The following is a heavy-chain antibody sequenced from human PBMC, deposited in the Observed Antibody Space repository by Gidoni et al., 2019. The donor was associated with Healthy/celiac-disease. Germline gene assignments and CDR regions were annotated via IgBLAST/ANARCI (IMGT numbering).Heavy chain of an antibody. D-gene: IGHD3-22*01. V-gene: IGHV4-39*07. J-gene: IGHJ4*02. CDR2: IYYSGST. CDR3: ARAPTYYYDSSGYYVG. CDR1: GGSISSSSYY. Sequence: QLQLQESGPGLVKPSETLSLTCTVSGGSISSSSYYWGWIRQPPGKGLEWIGSIYYSGSTYYNPSLKSRVTISVDTSKNQFSLKLSSVTAADTAVYYCARAPTYYYDSSGYYVGWGQGTLVTVSS.